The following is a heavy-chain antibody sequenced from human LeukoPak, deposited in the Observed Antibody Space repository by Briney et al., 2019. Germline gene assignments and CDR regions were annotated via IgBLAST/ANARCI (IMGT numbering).Heavy chain of an antibody. D-gene: IGHD7-27*01. Sequence: GESLKISCKGSGYSFTNYWIGWVRQMPGKGLEWMGIIYPSDSDTTYSPSFQGQVTISADKSISTAYLQWSSLKASDTAMYYCARRELGILYYFDYWGQGTLVTVSS. CDR1: GYSFTNYW. CDR3: ARRELGILYYFDY. V-gene: IGHV5-51*01. CDR2: IYPSDSDT. J-gene: IGHJ4*02.